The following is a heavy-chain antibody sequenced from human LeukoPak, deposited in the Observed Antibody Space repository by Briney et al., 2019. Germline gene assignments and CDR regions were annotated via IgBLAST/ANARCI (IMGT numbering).Heavy chain of an antibody. D-gene: IGHD4-17*01. Sequence: GGFLRLSCAASGFTFDDYGMSWVRQAPGKGLEWVSSISSSSYIYYADSVKGRFTISRDNAKNSLYLQMNSLRAEDTAVYYCARAVDGDYLDYWGQGTLVTVSS. J-gene: IGHJ4*02. V-gene: IGHV3-69-1*01. CDR2: ISSSSYI. CDR1: GFTFDDYG. CDR3: ARAVDGDYLDY.